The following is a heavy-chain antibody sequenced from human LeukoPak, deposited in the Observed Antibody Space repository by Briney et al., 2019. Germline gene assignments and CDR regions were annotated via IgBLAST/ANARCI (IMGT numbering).Heavy chain of an antibody. J-gene: IGHJ4*02. CDR2: INHSGST. CDR1: GGSFSGYY. V-gene: IGHV4-34*01. Sequence: SETLSLTCAVYGGSFSGYYWSWIRQPPGKGLEWIGEINHSGSTNYNPSLKSRVTISVDTSKNQFSLKLSSVTAADTAVYYCARGGEVSVTSFDYWGQGTLVTVSS. CDR3: ARGGEVSVTSFDY. D-gene: IGHD3-16*02.